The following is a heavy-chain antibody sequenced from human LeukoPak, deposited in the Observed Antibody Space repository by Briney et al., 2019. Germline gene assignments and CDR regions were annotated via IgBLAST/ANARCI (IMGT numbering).Heavy chain of an antibody. CDR1: GYTFTGYY. CDR3: ARARLRDSRGWFDP. V-gene: IGHV1-2*04. D-gene: IGHD2-21*01. Sequence: ASVKVSCTASGYTFTGYYMHWVRQAPGQGLEWMGWINPNSGGTNYAQKFQGWVTMTRDTSISTAYMELSRLRSDDTAVYYCARARLRDSRGWFDPWGQGTLVTVSS. J-gene: IGHJ5*02. CDR2: INPNSGGT.